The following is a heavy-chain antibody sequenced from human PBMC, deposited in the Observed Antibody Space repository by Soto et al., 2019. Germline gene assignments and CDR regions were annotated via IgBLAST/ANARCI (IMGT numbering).Heavy chain of an antibody. CDR2: IIPIFGTA. Sequence: QVQLVQSGAEVKKPGSSVKVSCKASGGTFSSYAISWVRQAPGQGLEWMGGIIPIFGTANYAQKFQGRVTITADESTSKAYMELSSLRSEDTAVYYCARLGGEILTGYLDYWGQGTLVTVSS. CDR3: ARLGGEILTGYLDY. V-gene: IGHV1-69*01. J-gene: IGHJ4*02. CDR1: GGTFSSYA. D-gene: IGHD3-9*01.